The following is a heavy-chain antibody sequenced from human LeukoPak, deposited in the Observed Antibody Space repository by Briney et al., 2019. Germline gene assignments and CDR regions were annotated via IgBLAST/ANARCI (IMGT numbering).Heavy chain of an antibody. CDR1: GGSISSYY. Sequence: PSETLSLTCTVSGGSISSYYWSWIRQPAGKGLEWIGRIYTSGSTNYNPSLKSRVTMSVDTSKNQFSLKLSSVTAADTAVYYCARVRCSGGSCPYYYYYYYMTSGAKGPRSPSP. V-gene: IGHV4-4*07. CDR2: IYTSGST. D-gene: IGHD2-15*01. CDR3: ARVRCSGGSCPYYYYYYYMTS. J-gene: IGHJ6*03.